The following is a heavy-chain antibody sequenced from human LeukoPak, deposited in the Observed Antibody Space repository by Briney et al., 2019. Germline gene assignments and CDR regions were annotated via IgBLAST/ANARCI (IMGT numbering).Heavy chain of an antibody. D-gene: IGHD2-15*01. V-gene: IGHV3-23*01. CDR1: GFTFSTYA. CDR3: AKATLGSCSGARCYPFDC. CDR2: ITGSGGST. Sequence: GGSLRLSCAASGFTFSTYAINWVRQAPGKGLEWVSAITGSGGSTYIADSVKGRLTISRGNSKNTLYLQMNSLRAEDTAVYYCAKATLGSCSGARCYPFDCWGQGTLVTVSS. J-gene: IGHJ4*02.